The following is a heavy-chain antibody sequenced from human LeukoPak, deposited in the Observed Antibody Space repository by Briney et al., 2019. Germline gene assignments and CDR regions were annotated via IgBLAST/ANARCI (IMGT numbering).Heavy chain of an antibody. V-gene: IGHV3-64*01. D-gene: IGHD6-6*01. CDR2: ISSNGGST. Sequence: GGSLRLSCAASGFTFSNYAFHWVRQAPGKRLEYVSVISSNGGSTYYATSVKGRFTISRDNSENTLFLHMGSLRVEDMAVYYCARGTAARREESYYYSYMDVWGKGTTVTVSS. CDR1: GFTFSNYA. CDR3: ARGTAARREESYYYSYMDV. J-gene: IGHJ6*03.